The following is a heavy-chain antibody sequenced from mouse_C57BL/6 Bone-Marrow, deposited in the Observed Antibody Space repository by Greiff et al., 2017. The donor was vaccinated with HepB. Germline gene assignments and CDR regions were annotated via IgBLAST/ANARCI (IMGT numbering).Heavy chain of an antibody. D-gene: IGHD4-1*01. CDR3: ARGNWAAWFAY. J-gene: IGHJ3*01. Sequence: QVQLQQSGPELVKPGASVKLSCKASGYTFTSYDINWVKQRPGQGLEWIGWIYPRDGSTKYNEKFKGKATLTVDTSSSTAYIELHSLTSEVSAVYFCARGNWAAWFAYWGQGTLVTVSA. V-gene: IGHV1-85*01. CDR1: GYTFTSYD. CDR2: IYPRDGST.